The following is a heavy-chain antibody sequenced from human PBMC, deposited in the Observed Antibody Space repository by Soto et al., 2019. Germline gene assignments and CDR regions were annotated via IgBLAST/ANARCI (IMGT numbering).Heavy chain of an antibody. D-gene: IGHD1-26*01. V-gene: IGHV4-30-2*01. CDR2: IYHSGST. CDR1: GGSISRGGYS. Sequence: QLQLQESGSGLVKPSQTLSLTCAVSGGSISRGGYSWSWIRQPPGKGLEWIGYIYHSGSTYYNPSLKSRVTISVDRSKNQFSLKLSSVTAADTAVYYCARDVSGSYESWFDPWGQGTLVTVSS. CDR3: ARDVSGSYESWFDP. J-gene: IGHJ5*02.